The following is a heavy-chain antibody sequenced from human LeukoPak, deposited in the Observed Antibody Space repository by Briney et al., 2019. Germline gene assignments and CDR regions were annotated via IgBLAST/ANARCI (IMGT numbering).Heavy chain of an antibody. D-gene: IGHD6-25*01. CDR3: ATGRGGGYDYFYYYYMDV. CDR1: GGSISSYY. Sequence: SETLSLTCTFSGGSISSYYWSWIRQPAGKGLEWIGRIHTSGSTNYNPSLKSRVTISVDTSKNQFSLKLSSVTAADTAVYYCATGRGGGYDYFYYYYMDVWGKGTTVTISS. J-gene: IGHJ6*03. CDR2: IHTSGST. V-gene: IGHV4-4*07.